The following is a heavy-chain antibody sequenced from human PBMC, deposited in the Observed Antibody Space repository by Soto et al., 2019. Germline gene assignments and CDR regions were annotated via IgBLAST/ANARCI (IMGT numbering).Heavy chain of an antibody. CDR1: GFTFSSYS. Sequence: EVQLVESGGGLVKPGGSLRLSCAASGFTFSSYSMNWVRQAPGKGLEWVSSISSSSSDIYYADSVKGRCTISRDNAKNSLYLQMNSLRAEDTAVYYCARVAVTTDYYYMDVWGKGTTVTVSS. J-gene: IGHJ6*03. CDR2: ISSSSSDI. D-gene: IGHD6-19*01. V-gene: IGHV3-21*01. CDR3: ARVAVTTDYYYMDV.